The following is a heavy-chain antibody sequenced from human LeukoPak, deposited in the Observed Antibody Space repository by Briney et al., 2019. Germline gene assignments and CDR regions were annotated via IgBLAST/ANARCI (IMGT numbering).Heavy chain of an antibody. CDR1: GDSISGSY. CDR2: IYYSGST. V-gene: IGHV4-59*01. CDR3: ARGGYSGYDLDY. J-gene: IGHJ4*02. D-gene: IGHD5-12*01. Sequence: SETLSLTCTVSGDSISGSYWSWIRQPPGKGLEWIGYIYYSGSTNYNPSLKSRVTISVDTSKNQFSLRLTSVTAADTAMYYCARGGYSGYDLDYWGQGTLVTVSS.